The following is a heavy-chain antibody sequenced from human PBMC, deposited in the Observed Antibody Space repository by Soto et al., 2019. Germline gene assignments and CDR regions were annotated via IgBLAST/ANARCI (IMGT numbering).Heavy chain of an antibody. V-gene: IGHV3-48*03. CDR3: AREGFYAMDV. Sequence: GGSLRLSCEVSGFTVSVYEMYWVRQAPGKGLEWVAYISSSGETVYYAGSVQGRFTISRDNAKNSLYLQMSSLGAEDTAVYYCAREGFYAMDVWGQGTTVTVSS. CDR1: GFTVSVYE. J-gene: IGHJ6*02. D-gene: IGHD2-2*01. CDR2: ISSSGETV.